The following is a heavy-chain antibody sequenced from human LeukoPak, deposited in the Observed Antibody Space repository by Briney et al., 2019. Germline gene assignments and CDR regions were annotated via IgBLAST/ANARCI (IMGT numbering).Heavy chain of an antibody. V-gene: IGHV4-59*08. CDR2: IYYSGST. CDR3: ARRQVRGVEGVDP. D-gene: IGHD3-10*01. CDR1: GGSISSYY. Sequence: PSETLSLTCTVSGGSISSYYWSWIRQPPGKGLEWIGYIYYSGSTNYNPSLKSRVTISVDTSKNQFSLKLSSVTAADTAVYYCARRQVRGVEGVDPWGQGTLVTVSS. J-gene: IGHJ5*02.